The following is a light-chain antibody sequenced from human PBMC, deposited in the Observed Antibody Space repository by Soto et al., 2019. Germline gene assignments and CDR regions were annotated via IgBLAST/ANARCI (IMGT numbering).Light chain of an antibody. CDR3: QQYNSWPPT. J-gene: IGKJ4*01. V-gene: IGKV3-15*01. Sequence: ERVMTHSPATLSVSPGERATLSCRASQSVSSDLAWYQQKPGQAPRLLIYGASTRATSIAARFSGSGSGTEFTLTITSLQSEDFAVYYCQQYNSWPPTFGGGTKVDIK. CDR1: QSVSSD. CDR2: GAS.